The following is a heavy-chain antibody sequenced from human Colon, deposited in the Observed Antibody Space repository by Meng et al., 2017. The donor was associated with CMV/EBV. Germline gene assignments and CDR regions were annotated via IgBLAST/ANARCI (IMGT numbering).Heavy chain of an antibody. J-gene: IGHJ5*02. CDR3: ARDRADLYGGGFDP. D-gene: IGHD4-23*01. V-gene: IGHV3-48*03. CDR1: GFTFSSFE. Sequence: GESLKISCAASGFTFSSFEMNWVRQAPGKGLEWVSYISSFGNTIFYADSVKGRFTTSRDNAKNSLYLQMNSLRAEDTAVYYCARDRADLYGGGFDPWGQGTLVTVSS. CDR2: ISSFGNTI.